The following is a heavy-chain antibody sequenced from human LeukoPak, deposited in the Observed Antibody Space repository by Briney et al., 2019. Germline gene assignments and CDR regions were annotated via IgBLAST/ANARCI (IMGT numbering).Heavy chain of an antibody. CDR3: ARQVLEWALIVVVPAALLDY. Sequence: SSETLSLTCTVSGGSISSSSYYWGWIRQPPGKGLEWTGSIYYSGSTYYNPSLKSRVTISVDTSKNQFSLKLSSVTAADTAVYYCARQVLEWALIVVVPAALLDYWGQGTLVTVSS. J-gene: IGHJ4*02. D-gene: IGHD2-2*01. CDR1: GGSISSSSYY. CDR2: IYYSGST. V-gene: IGHV4-39*01.